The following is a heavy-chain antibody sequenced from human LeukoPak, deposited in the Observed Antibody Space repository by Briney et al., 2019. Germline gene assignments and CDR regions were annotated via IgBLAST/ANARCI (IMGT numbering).Heavy chain of an antibody. Sequence: GASVKVSCKASGYTFTGYYMHWVRQAPGQGLEWMGWINPNSGGTNYAQKFQGRVTMTRDTSISTAYMELSRLRSDDTAVYYCARVPRVAATFWFDPWGQGTLATVSS. CDR1: GYTFTGYY. V-gene: IGHV1-2*02. D-gene: IGHD2-15*01. CDR3: ARVPRVAATFWFDP. CDR2: INPNSGGT. J-gene: IGHJ5*02.